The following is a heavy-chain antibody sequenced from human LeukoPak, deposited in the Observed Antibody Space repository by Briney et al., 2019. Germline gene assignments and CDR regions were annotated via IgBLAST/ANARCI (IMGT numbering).Heavy chain of an antibody. V-gene: IGHV3-64*01. CDR1: GVTFSSYT. J-gene: IGHJ4*02. CDR2: ITSDGGST. D-gene: IGHD6-19*01. CDR3: ARDYTSGWWYFDY. Sequence: PGGSLRLSCVASGVTFSSYTMHWVRQAPGKGLEYVSGITSDGGSTYYANSVKGRFTISRDNSKKTVFLQMGSLRAEDMAVYYCARDYTSGWWYFDYWGLGTLVTVSS.